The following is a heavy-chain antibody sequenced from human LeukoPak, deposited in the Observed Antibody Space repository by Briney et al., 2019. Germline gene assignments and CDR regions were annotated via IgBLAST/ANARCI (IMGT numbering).Heavy chain of an antibody. CDR2: MYTSGST. Sequence: SETLSLTCTVSGGSISSYYWSWIRQPAGKGPEWIGRMYTSGSTNYNPSLKSRVTMSVDTSKNQFSLKLSSVTAADTAVYYCARDPYCSSTSCYDNYYYGMDVWGQGTTVTVSS. CDR3: ARDPYCSSTSCYDNYYYGMDV. J-gene: IGHJ6*02. CDR1: GGSISSYY. V-gene: IGHV4-4*07. D-gene: IGHD2-2*01.